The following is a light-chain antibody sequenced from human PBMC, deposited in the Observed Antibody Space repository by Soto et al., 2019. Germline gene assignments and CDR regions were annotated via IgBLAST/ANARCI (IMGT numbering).Light chain of an antibody. CDR3: QQYGSSPRT. CDR2: GAS. V-gene: IGKV3-20*01. J-gene: IGKJ1*01. Sequence: EIVLTQSPGTLSLSPGERATLSCRASKSVSSSYLAWYQHKPGHAPRLLIYGASSRATGIPDRFSGSGSGTDFTLTIIRLEPEDFAVYYCQQYGSSPRTFGQGTKVEIK. CDR1: KSVSSSY.